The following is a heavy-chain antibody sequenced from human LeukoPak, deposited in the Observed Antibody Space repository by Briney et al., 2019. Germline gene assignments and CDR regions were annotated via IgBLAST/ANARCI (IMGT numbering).Heavy chain of an antibody. D-gene: IGHD3-3*01. V-gene: IGHV1-18*01. CDR3: ARWMIRKAYYDFWSGYYNENWFDP. J-gene: IGHJ5*02. Sequence: ASVKVSCKASGYTFTSYGISWVRQAPGQGLEWMGWIGAYNGNTNYAQKLQGRVTMTTDTSTSTAYMKLRSLRSDDTAVYYRARWMIRKAYYDFWSGYYNENWFDPWGQGTLVTVSS. CDR2: IGAYNGNT. CDR1: GYTFTSYG.